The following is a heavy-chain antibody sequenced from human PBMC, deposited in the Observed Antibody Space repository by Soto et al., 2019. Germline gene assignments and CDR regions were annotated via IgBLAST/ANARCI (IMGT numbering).Heavy chain of an antibody. CDR3: ARGRIVASIHDAFES. CDR2: ISAYNGKR. CDR1: GYPFTSYG. V-gene: IGHV1-18*01. Sequence: QGQLLQSGDEVKTPGASVRVSCRASGYPFTSYGITWVRQAPGQGLEWVAWISAYNGKRDTAEKFQRRVTMTLDTSTDTAHMELGDLTSADTAVYYGARGRIVASIHDAFESWGQGTKGTVSS. D-gene: IGHD5-12*01. J-gene: IGHJ3*02.